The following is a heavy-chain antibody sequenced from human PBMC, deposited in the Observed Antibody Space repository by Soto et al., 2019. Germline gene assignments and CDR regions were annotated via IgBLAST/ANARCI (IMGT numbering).Heavy chain of an antibody. Sequence: QVQLVQSGAEVKKPGSSVKVFXXXXXXTFSNYTISWVRQAPGQGLEWMGGIIPVFGTTDYEQKFQGRVTITADGSTSTAYMKLSSLRSADTAVYYCARSSPYIVVRKPTGNQDYYGMDVWGQGTTVTVSS. D-gene: IGHD2-2*01. V-gene: IGHV1-69*01. J-gene: IGHJ6*02. CDR2: IIPVFGTT. CDR3: ARSSPYIVVRKPTGNQDYYGMDV. CDR1: XXTFSNYT.